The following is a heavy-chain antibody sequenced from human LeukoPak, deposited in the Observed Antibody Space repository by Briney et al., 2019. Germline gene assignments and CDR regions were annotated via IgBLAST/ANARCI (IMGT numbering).Heavy chain of an antibody. V-gene: IGHV1-69*13. CDR1: GGTFSSYA. J-gene: IGHJ6*03. D-gene: IGHD3-9*01. CDR3: ARDLYYDILTGYYKDYYYYMDV. CDR2: IIPIFGTA. Sequence: SVKVSCKASGGTFSSYAISWVRQAPGQGLEWMGGIIPIFGTANYAQKFQGRVTITADESTSTAYMELSSLRSEDTAVYYCARDLYYDILTGYYKDYYYYMDVWGKGTTVTVSS.